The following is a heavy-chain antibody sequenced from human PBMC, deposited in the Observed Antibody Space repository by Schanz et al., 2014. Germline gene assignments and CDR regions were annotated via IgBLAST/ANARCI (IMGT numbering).Heavy chain of an antibody. CDR1: GYTFTSYG. J-gene: IGHJ4*01. Sequence: QVQLVQSGTQVKKPGASVKVSCKASGYTFTSYGISWVRQAPGQGPEFMGWISTFRNEDTNSAQRFQGRLTIATDTSTSTAYMDLRSLRADDTAVYYCARGFDLGDRWGHGTLVSGSS. CDR2: ISTFRNEDT. CDR3: ARGFDLGDR. V-gene: IGHV1-18*01. D-gene: IGHD3-16*01.